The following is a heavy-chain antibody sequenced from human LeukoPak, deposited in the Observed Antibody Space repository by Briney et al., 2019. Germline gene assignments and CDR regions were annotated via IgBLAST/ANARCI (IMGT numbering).Heavy chain of an antibody. J-gene: IGHJ4*02. CDR3: AKDMRRSGYSPFDY. CDR1: GFTFDDYA. Sequence: QAGRSLRLSCAASGFTFDDYAMHWVRQAPGKGLEWVSGISWNSGSIGYADSVKGRFTISRDNAKNSLYLQMSSLRAEDTALYYCAKDMRRSGYSPFDYWGQGTLVTVSS. D-gene: IGHD3-22*01. V-gene: IGHV3-9*01. CDR2: ISWNSGSI.